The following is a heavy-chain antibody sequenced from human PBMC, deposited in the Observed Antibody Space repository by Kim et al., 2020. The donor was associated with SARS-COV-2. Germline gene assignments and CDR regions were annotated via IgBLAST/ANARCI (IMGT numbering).Heavy chain of an antibody. J-gene: IGHJ4*02. Sequence: GGSLRLSCAASGFAFSSHWMSWVRQTPGRGLERVADIKEDGSREEYLASVKGRFTISRDNTKNSVYLQMNSLGAEDTALYYCARDGRWGFDSWGQGTLVTVSS. CDR1: GFAFSSHW. D-gene: IGHD3-16*01. CDR3: ARDGRWGFDS. CDR2: IKEDGSRE. V-gene: IGHV3-7*01.